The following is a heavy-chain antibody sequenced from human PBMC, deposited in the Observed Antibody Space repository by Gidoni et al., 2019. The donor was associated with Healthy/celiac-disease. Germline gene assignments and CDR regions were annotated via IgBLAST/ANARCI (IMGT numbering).Heavy chain of an antibody. V-gene: IGHV1-18*01. CDR2: ISAYNGTT. D-gene: IGHD2-2*02. Sequence: QVQLVQSGAEVKKPGASVKVSCKASGYTFTSYGISWVRQAPGQGLEWIGWISAYNGTTNYAQKLHGRVIMTTDTSTSTAYMELRSLRSDDTAVYYCARGKGEYCSSTSCYSFDYWGQGTLVTVSS. CDR3: ARGKGEYCSSTSCYSFDY. J-gene: IGHJ4*02. CDR1: GYTFTSYG.